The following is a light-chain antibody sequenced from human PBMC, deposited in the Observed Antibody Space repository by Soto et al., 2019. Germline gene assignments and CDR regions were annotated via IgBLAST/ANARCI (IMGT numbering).Light chain of an antibody. J-gene: IGKJ1*01. Sequence: DIVMTQSPDSPAVSLGERATINCKSSQSVLYSSNNKNYLAWYQQKPGQPPKLLIYWASTRESVVPDRFSGSGSGTDFTLTISSLQAEDVAVYYCQQYYSTPPTFGQGTKVEIK. CDR1: QSVLYSSNNKNY. CDR3: QQYYSTPPT. CDR2: WAS. V-gene: IGKV4-1*01.